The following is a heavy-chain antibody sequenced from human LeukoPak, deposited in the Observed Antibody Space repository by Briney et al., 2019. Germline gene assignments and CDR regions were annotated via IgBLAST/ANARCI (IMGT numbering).Heavy chain of an antibody. Sequence: SETLSLTCTVSGGSISSGGYYWSWIRQLPGQGLEWIGYIYYSGSSYYNPSLKSRLSISADTSQNQFSLKLSSVTAADTALYYCARLYGSGRYYYFDYWGQGSLVTVSS. CDR1: GGSISSGGYY. J-gene: IGHJ4*02. V-gene: IGHV4-31*03. CDR2: IYYSGSS. D-gene: IGHD3-10*01. CDR3: ARLYGSGRYYYFDY.